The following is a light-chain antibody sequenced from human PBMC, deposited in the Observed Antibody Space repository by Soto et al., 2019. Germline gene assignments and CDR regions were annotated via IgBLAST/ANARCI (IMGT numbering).Light chain of an antibody. J-gene: IGKJ5*01. V-gene: IGKV1-39*01. CDR1: QSISSY. CDR2: AAS. CDR3: QQYHRSSVT. Sequence: DIQMTQSPSSLSASVGDRVTITCRASQSISSYLNWYQQKPGKAPKLLIYAASSLQSGVPSRFSGSGSGTDFTLTISSLQPDDFATYYCQQYHRSSVTFGQGTRLEIK.